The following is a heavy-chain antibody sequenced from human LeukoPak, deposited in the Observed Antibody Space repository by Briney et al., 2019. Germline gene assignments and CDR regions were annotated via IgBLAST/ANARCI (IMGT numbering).Heavy chain of an antibody. J-gene: IGHJ4*02. CDR2: IWYDGSNK. CDR3: ARARYYDSSGYYLAH. V-gene: IGHV3-33*01. Sequence: GRSLRLSCAASGFTFSSYGMHWVRQAPGKGLEWVAVIWYDGSNKYYADSVKVRFTISRDNSKNTLYLQMNSLRAEDTAVYYCARARYYDSSGYYLAHWGQGTLVTVSS. D-gene: IGHD3-22*01. CDR1: GFTFSSYG.